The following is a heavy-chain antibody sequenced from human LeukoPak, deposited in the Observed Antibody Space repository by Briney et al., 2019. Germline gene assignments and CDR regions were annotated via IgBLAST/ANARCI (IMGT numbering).Heavy chain of an antibody. CDR1: GFTFDDYA. Sequence: GGSLRLSCAASGFTFDDYAMHWVRQAPGKGLEWVSGISWNSGSIGYADSVKGRFTISRDNAKNSLYLQMNSLRAEDTALYYCAKAKGWFGELSVTYFDYWGQGTLVTVSS. D-gene: IGHD3-10*01. CDR2: ISWNSGSI. J-gene: IGHJ4*02. V-gene: IGHV3-9*01. CDR3: AKAKGWFGELSVTYFDY.